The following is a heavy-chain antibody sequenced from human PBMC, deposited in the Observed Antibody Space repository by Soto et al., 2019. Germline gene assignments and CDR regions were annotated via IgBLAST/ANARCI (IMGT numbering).Heavy chain of an antibody. V-gene: IGHV3-33*01. CDR1: GFIFRDYG. CDR2: IWHDGSKK. J-gene: IGHJ4*02. CDR3: ASQAFDY. Sequence: LRLSCTASGFIFRDYGMQWVRQAPGKGLGWLAFIWHDGSKKYYADSLKGRFTISRDNSKNTMYLQMSSPTVEDTAVYYCASQAFDYWGQGTLVTVSS.